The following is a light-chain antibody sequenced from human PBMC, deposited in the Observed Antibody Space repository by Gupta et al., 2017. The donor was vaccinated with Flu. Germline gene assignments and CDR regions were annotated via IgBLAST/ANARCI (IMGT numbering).Light chain of an antibody. CDR2: NYN. Sequence: HSVLTQPPSVSGAPGQSVAISCTGSSSNIGAHYDVQWYQQRPGTAPKILIYNYNNRPAGVPDRFSGSKSGTSASLAITGLQAEDEADYYCQSYDSSLNGVMFGGGTKLTVL. CDR1: SSNIGAHYD. CDR3: QSYDSSLNGVM. V-gene: IGLV1-40*01. J-gene: IGLJ3*02.